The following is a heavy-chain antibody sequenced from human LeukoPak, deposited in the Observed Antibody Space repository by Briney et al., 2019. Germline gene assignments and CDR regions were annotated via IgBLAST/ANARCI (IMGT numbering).Heavy chain of an antibody. D-gene: IGHD3-22*01. J-gene: IGHJ4*02. V-gene: IGHV4-34*01. CDR3: ARDYAETYYYDSSGYSGTTYYFDY. Sequence: SETLSLTCAVYGGSFSGYYWSWIRQPPGKGLEWIGEINHSGSTNYNPSLKSRVTISVDTSKNQFSLKLSSVTAADTAVYYCARDYAETYYYDSSGYSGTTYYFDYWGQGTLVTVSS. CDR2: INHSGST. CDR1: GGSFSGYY.